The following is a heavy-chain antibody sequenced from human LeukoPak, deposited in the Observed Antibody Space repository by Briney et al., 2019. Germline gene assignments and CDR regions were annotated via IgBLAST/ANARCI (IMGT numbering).Heavy chain of an antibody. V-gene: IGHV5-10-1*01. CDR3: ARRANSYCSSTSCYAHNWFDP. D-gene: IGHD2-2*01. CDR1: GYSFTSYW. Sequence: GESLKISCKGSGYSFTSYWISWVRQMPGKGLEWMGRIDPSDSYTNYSPSFQGHVTISADKSISTAYLQWSSLKASDTAMYYCARRANSYCSSTSCYAHNWFDPWGQGTLVTVSS. J-gene: IGHJ5*02. CDR2: IDPSDSYT.